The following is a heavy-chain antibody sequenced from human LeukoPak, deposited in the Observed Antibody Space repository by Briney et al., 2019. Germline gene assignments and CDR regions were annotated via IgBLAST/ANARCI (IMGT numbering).Heavy chain of an antibody. CDR1: GFTFTDYA. V-gene: IGHV3-64D*06. Sequence: GGSLRLSCSASGFTFTDYAMHWVRQAPGKGLEYVSTISIDGGSKYYADFVKGRFSISRDNSKNTLHLQMSSLRAEDTAVYYCVKDREYSYDYWGQGTLVTVPS. CDR2: ISIDGGSK. CDR3: VKDREYSYDY. D-gene: IGHD5-18*01. J-gene: IGHJ4*02.